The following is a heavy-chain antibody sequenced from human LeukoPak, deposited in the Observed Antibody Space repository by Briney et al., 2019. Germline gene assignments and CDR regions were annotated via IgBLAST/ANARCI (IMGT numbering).Heavy chain of an antibody. Sequence: PGRSLRLSCAVSGFTFSSYSMNWVRRAPGEGLGWVSYISSSSSTIYYADSVKGRFTISRDNAKNSLYLQMNSLRDEDTAVYYCAREGTTVAPWAFDIWGQGTMVTVSS. CDR1: GFTFSSYS. J-gene: IGHJ3*02. CDR2: ISSSSSTI. D-gene: IGHD4-23*01. V-gene: IGHV3-48*02. CDR3: AREGTTVAPWAFDI.